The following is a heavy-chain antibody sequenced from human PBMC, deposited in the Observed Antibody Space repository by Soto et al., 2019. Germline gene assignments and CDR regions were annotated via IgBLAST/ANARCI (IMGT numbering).Heavy chain of an antibody. J-gene: IGHJ4*02. Sequence: SVKESFKGCGGMPIDYRLHWVRQAPGQGREWMGTVNPSGGHTTYAQHFLGRVTMTRDTSTSTLYMELTSLTSDDTAIYYCARGGHVVVVTAALDYWGQ. CDR1: GGMPIDYR. CDR3: ARGGHVVVVTAALDY. D-gene: IGHD2-21*02. CDR2: VNPSGGHT. V-gene: IGHV1-46*01.